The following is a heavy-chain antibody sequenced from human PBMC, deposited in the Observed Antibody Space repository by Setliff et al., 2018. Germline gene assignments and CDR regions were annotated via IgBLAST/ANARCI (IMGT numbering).Heavy chain of an antibody. Sequence: PSETLSLTCTVSGGSMTSYYWSWIRQPAGKGLEWIGRICSSENTIGRICRGSNTHYNPSLQSRVTMSLDTFTNQFSLRLSSVTAADTAVYYCARTSRDGATYMDVWGKGTTVTVSS. CDR2: ICRGSNT. CDR1: GGSMTSYY. D-gene: IGHD3-10*01. J-gene: IGHJ6*03. V-gene: IGHV4-4*07. CDR3: ARTSRDGATYMDV.